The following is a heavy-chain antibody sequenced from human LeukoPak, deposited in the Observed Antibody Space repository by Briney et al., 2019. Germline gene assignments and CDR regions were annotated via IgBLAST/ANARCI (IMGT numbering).Heavy chain of an antibody. J-gene: IGHJ6*02. CDR2: IYSGGST. D-gene: IGHD2-15*01. Sequence: GGSLRLSCAASGFTVSSNYMSWVRQAPGKGLEWVTVIYSGGSTYYAASVMGRCTISRDQYKNTTHRQINSLRTEDTAAHYCAIALLDVHGIDVGGQETRVTVS. V-gene: IGHV3-66*01. CDR3: AIALLDVHGIDV. CDR1: GFTVSSNY.